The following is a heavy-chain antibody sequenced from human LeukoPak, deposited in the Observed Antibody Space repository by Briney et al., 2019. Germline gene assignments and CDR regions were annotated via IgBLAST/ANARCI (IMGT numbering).Heavy chain of an antibody. CDR1: GYTFTSYD. CDR3: AIPTPVDIVATLGERVKKGLRY. V-gene: IGHV1-8*01. D-gene: IGHD5-12*01. J-gene: IGHJ4*02. CDR2: MNPNSGKT. Sequence: ASVKVSCKASGYTFTSYDINWLRLATGRGLEWMGWMNPNSGKTGYAQKLQGRVTMTRNTSMSTAYMELSSLRSEDTAVYYCAIPTPVDIVATLGERVKKGLRYWGQGTLVNVSS.